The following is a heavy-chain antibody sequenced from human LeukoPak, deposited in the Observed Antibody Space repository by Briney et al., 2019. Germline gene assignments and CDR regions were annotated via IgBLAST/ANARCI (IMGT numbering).Heavy chain of an antibody. CDR3: ARVRGDFETD. CDR1: GYSISSGYY. V-gene: IGHV4-38-2*01. CDR2: IYHFGGT. J-gene: IGHJ1*01. Sequence: SETLSLTCAVSGYSISSGYYWGWIRQPPGKGLEWIGTIYHFGGTYYNPSLKSRVTISVDTSKNQFSLKLISVAAADTAIYYCARVRGDFETDWGQGTLVTVSS. D-gene: IGHD3-16*01.